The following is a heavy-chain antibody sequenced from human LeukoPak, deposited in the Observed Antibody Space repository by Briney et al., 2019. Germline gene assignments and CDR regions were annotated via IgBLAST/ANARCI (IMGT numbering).Heavy chain of an antibody. V-gene: IGHV1-69*05. CDR3: PREVRTYYMDV. D-gene: IGHD2-21*01. Sequence: SLKVSCKASGGTFGSYGISWVRRAPGPGLEWMGGIFHMFGTPNYAQRFQGRVTTTTEESTSTVYMELSSARSDGTRVYDFPREVRTYYMDVWGKGTTVTVSS. CDR1: GGTFGSYG. J-gene: IGHJ6*03. CDR2: IFHMFGTP.